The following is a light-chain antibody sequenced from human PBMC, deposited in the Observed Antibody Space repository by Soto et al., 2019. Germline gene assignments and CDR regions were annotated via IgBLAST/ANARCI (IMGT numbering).Light chain of an antibody. CDR2: DVS. CDR1: SSDVGGYNY. J-gene: IGLJ1*01. CDR3: SSYTRSGENYV. V-gene: IGLV2-14*01. Sequence: QSALTQPASVSGSPGQSITISCTGSSSDVGGYNYVSWYQQHPGKAPKLMIFDVSTRPSGVSNRFSGSRSGNTASLTISGLQAEDEADYYCSSYTRSGENYVFGTGTKVTAL.